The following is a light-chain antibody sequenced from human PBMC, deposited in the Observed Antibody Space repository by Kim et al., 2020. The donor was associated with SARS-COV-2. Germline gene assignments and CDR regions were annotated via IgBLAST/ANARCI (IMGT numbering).Light chain of an antibody. Sequence: DIQMTQSPSSLSPSVGDRVTITCQASQDINNYLNWYQQKPGEAPKLLIYDSSNLRTGVPSRFSGSGSETNFTFTISSLQAEDIATYYCQQYENLPPTFGHGTKVEIK. J-gene: IGKJ1*01. CDR2: DSS. CDR1: QDINNY. CDR3: QQYENLPPT. V-gene: IGKV1-33*01.